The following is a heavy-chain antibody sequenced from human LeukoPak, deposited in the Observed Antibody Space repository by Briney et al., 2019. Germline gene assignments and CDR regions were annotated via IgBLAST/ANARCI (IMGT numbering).Heavy chain of an antibody. CDR3: ARVSNSGSFSYYFDY. CDR2: IYYSGST. Sequence: SETLSLTCTVSGGSISSYYWSWIRQPPGKGLEWIGYIYYSGSTNYNPSLKSRVTISVDTSKNQFSLKLSSVTAADTAVYYCARVSNSGSFSYYFDYWGQGTLVTVSS. D-gene: IGHD1-26*01. V-gene: IGHV4-59*01. J-gene: IGHJ4*02. CDR1: GGSISSYY.